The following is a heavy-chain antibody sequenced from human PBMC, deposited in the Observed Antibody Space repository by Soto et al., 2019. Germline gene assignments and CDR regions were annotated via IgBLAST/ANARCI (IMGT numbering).Heavy chain of an antibody. CDR1: GYTFTSYD. CDR2: MNPNSGNT. V-gene: IGHV1-8*01. D-gene: IGHD5-12*01. Sequence: VASVKVSCKASGYTFTSYDINWVRQATGQGLEWMGWMNPNSGNTGYAQKFQGRVTMTRNTSISTAYMELSSLRSEDTAVYYCARGRPLRPDIVAMPQAYWGQGTLVTVS. CDR3: ARGRPLRPDIVAMPQAY. J-gene: IGHJ4*02.